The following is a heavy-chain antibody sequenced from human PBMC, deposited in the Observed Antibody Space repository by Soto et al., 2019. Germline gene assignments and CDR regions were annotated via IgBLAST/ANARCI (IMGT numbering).Heavy chain of an antibody. D-gene: IGHD1-1*01. CDR3: ARTLPNRQLFDS. CDR1: GGSISSGGYY. Sequence: SETLSLTCTVSGGSISSGGYYWSWIRQHPGKGLEWIGYIYYSGSTYYNQSLKSRVTISVDTSENQFSLKVTSVTAADTAVYYCARTLPNRQLFDSWSQGTLVTVSS. V-gene: IGHV4-31*03. J-gene: IGHJ4*02. CDR2: IYYSGST.